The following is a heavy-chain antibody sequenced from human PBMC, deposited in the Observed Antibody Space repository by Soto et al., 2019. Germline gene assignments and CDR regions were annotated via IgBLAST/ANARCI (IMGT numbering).Heavy chain of an antibody. CDR2: INSGASTT. V-gene: IGHV3-74*01. CDR1: GFTFSSSW. J-gene: IGHJ4*02. D-gene: IGHD3-10*01. CDR3: ARGPTGWFGYDY. Sequence: EVQLVESGGGLVQPGGSLRLSCAASGFTFSSSWMHWVRQAPGKGLVWVSRINSGASTTNYADSVKGRFTISRDNASNTLYLQMDSLTADDTAVYYCARGPTGWFGYDYWGQGTLVTVSS.